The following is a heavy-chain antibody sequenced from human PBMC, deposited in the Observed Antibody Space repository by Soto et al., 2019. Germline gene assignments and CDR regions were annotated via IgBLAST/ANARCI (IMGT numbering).Heavy chain of an antibody. CDR2: IGSAGDT. CDR1: GFTFSSYD. V-gene: IGHV3-13*01. Sequence: GGSLKISCAASGFTFSSYDMHWVRHATGKGLEWVSAIGSAGDTYYPDSVKGRFTISRENAKNSFFLQMNSLRAEDTAVYYCARGYSSGYADYWGQGTLVTVSS. J-gene: IGHJ4*02. CDR3: ARGYSSGYADY. D-gene: IGHD3-22*01.